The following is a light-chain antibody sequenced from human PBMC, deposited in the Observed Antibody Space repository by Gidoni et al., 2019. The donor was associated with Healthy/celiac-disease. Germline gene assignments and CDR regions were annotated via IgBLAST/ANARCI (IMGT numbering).Light chain of an antibody. CDR3: AAWDDSLSGLVV. CDR2: RNN. V-gene: IGLV1-47*01. Sequence: QSVLTPPHSASGTPGPRVTITCSGSSSNIGSNYVYWYQQLPGTAPKLLIYRNNQRPSGVPDRFSGSKSGTSASLAISGLRSEDEADYYCAAWDDSLSGLVVFGGGTKLTVL. CDR1: SSNIGSNY. J-gene: IGLJ2*01.